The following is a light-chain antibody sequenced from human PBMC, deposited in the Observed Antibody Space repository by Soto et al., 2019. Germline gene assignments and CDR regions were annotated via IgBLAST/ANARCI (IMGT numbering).Light chain of an antibody. V-gene: IGKV3-20*01. CDR1: QTVNSDY. CDR3: HQFGYSPRT. J-gene: IGKJ1*01. Sequence: EIVLTQSPGTLSLSPGETATLSCRASQTVNSDYLAWFQQRPGQVPRLLIFATSRRATDIPDRFSGSGSGTDFTLAIRRLEPEDFAVYYCHQFGYSPRTFGQGTKVDIK. CDR2: ATS.